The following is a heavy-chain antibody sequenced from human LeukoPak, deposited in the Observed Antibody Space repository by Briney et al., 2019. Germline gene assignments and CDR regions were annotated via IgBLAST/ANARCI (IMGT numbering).Heavy chain of an antibody. Sequence: SETLSPTCTVSGYSISSGYYWGWIRQPPGKGLEWIGSIYYSGSTYYNPSLKSRVTISVDTSKNQFSLKLSSVTAADTAVYYCARVYGSGSYYNGYYYYYMDVWGKGTTVTISS. J-gene: IGHJ6*03. CDR1: GYSISSGYY. CDR3: ARVYGSGSYYNGYYYYYMDV. D-gene: IGHD3-10*01. V-gene: IGHV4-38-2*02. CDR2: IYYSGST.